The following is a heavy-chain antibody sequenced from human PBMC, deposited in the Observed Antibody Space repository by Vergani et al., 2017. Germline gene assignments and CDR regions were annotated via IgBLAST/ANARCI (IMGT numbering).Heavy chain of an antibody. CDR2: TSGSGGSP. Sequence: EVQLLESGGGLVQPGGSLRLSCAASGFTFSSYAMSWVRQAPGKGLEWVSATSGSGGSPYYADSVKGRFTISRDNSKNTLCLQMHSLRAEDTAVYYCAKGVEGSSGWYGGVYYYYGMDVWGQGTTVTVSS. J-gene: IGHJ6*02. V-gene: IGHV3-23*01. D-gene: IGHD6-13*01. CDR1: GFTFSSYA. CDR3: AKGVEGSSGWYGGVYYYYGMDV.